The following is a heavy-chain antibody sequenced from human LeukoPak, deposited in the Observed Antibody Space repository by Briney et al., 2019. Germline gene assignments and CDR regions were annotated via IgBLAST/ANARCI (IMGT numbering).Heavy chain of an antibody. CDR2: IFWNDDK. Sequence: SGPTLVKPTQTLTLTCTFSGFSLSTSGVGVGWIRQPPGKALEWLALIFWNDDKGYSPSLKSRLTITKDTSKYQVVLTMTNMDPVDTATYYCVHRGITGSDRPFDSWGQGTLVTVSS. V-gene: IGHV2-5*01. CDR1: GFSLSTSGVG. J-gene: IGHJ4*02. D-gene: IGHD1-20*01. CDR3: VHRGITGSDRPFDS.